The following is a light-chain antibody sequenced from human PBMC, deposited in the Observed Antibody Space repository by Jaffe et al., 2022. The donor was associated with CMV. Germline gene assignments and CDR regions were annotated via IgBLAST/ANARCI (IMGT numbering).Light chain of an antibody. V-gene: IGLV3-21*04. Sequence: SDVLTQPPSVSVAPGKTARITCGGDNIGSESVHWYQQKPGQAPVLVMYYDRDRPSGIPERFSGSNSGNTATLTISRVEAGDEADYYCQVWDGGSDHPAVFGGGTKLTVL. CDR1: NIGSES. CDR3: QVWDGGSDHPAV. J-gene: IGLJ2*01. CDR2: YDR.